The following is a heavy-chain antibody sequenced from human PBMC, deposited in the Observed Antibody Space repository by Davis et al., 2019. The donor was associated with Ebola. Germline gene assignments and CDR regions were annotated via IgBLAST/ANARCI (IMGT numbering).Heavy chain of an antibody. V-gene: IGHV5-51*01. CDR1: GYSFTSYW. Sequence: GESLKISCKGSGYSFTSYWISWVRHMPGKGLEWIGIIYPGDSGIRYSPSFQGQVTISADKSIGTAYLQWNSLKASDTAMYYCARLYCSSSTCYIGADYWGQGTLVTVSS. D-gene: IGHD2-2*02. CDR2: IYPGDSGI. J-gene: IGHJ4*02. CDR3: ARLYCSSSTCYIGADY.